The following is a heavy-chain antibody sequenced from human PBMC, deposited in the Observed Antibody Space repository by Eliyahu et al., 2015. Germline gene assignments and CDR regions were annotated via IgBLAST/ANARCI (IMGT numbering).Heavy chain of an antibody. CDR3: AKNSGGGTYRLYFFDY. V-gene: IGHV3-23*01. D-gene: IGHD1-26*01. Sequence: EVQLLESGGGLVQPGGSLRLXXAASGFTFXSYAMTLVRQAPGKGLEGVSGISGSGGSTYYXDSVKGRFTISRDNSKNTLYLQMNSLTAEDTAIYYCAKNSGGGTYRLYFFDYWGLGTLVTVSS. J-gene: IGHJ4*02. CDR2: ISGSGGST. CDR1: GFTFXSYA.